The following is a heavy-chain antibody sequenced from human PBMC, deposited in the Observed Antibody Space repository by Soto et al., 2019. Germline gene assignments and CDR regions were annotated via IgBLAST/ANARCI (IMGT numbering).Heavy chain of an antibody. CDR2: ISYDGSNK. J-gene: IGHJ6*02. V-gene: IGHV3-30*18. CDR1: GFTFSSYG. D-gene: IGHD3-3*01. CDR3: AKGGYDFWSSYRWVDV. Sequence: QVQLVESGGGVVQPGRSLRLSCAASGFTFSSYGMHWVRQAPGKGLEWVAVISYDGSNKYYADSVKGRFTISRDNSKNTLYLQMNSLRAEDTAVYYCAKGGYDFWSSYRWVDVWGQGTTVTVSS.